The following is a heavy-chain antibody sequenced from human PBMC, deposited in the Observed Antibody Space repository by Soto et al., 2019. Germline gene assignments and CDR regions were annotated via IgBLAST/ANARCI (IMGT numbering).Heavy chain of an antibody. CDR3: AKDGDFWSGYHLDY. J-gene: IGHJ4*02. CDR1: GFTFSSYA. V-gene: IGHV3-23*01. CDR2: ISGSGGST. D-gene: IGHD3-3*01. Sequence: PGGSLRLSCAASGFTFSSYAMSGVRQATGKGLEWVSAISGSGGSTYYADSVKGRFTISRDNSKNTLYLQMNSLRAEDTAVYYCAKDGDFWSGYHLDYWGQGTLVTVSS.